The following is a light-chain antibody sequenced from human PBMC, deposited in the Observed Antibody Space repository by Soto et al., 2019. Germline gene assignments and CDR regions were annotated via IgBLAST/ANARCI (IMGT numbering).Light chain of an antibody. CDR3: QQRSDWPPSPT. Sequence: EIVLTQSPATLSLSPGERATLSCRASQSVTKSLAWYQQKPGQAPRLLIFATSHRATDIPTRFSGSGSETDFTLTISSLEPEDFAVYYCQQRSDWPPSPTFGGGTKVEIK. V-gene: IGKV3-11*01. CDR1: QSVTKS. CDR2: ATS. J-gene: IGKJ4*01.